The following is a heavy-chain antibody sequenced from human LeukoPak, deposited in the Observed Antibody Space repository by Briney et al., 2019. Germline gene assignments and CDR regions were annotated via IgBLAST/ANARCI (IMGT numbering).Heavy chain of an antibody. Sequence: GGSLRLSCAASGFIVSSNYMNWARQAPGKGLEWVSVIYSGGHTYYTDSVKGRFTISRDISNNTLYLHMNSLRPGDTAVYYCARSTRDGYNHYHYYYMDVWGKGTTVTVSS. V-gene: IGHV3-53*01. CDR1: GFIVSSNY. J-gene: IGHJ6*03. CDR2: IYSGGHT. CDR3: ARSTRDGYNHYHYYYMDV. D-gene: IGHD5-24*01.